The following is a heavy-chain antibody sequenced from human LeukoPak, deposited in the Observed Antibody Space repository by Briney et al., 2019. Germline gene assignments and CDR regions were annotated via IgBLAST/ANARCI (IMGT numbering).Heavy chain of an antibody. Sequence: GSLRLSCAASGFTFSSYEMNWVRQAPGKGLEWVSYISSSGSTIYYADSVKGRFTISRDNAKNSLYLQMNSLRADDTAFYYCVRVSTGYYFDSWGQGTLVTVSS. CDR3: VRVSTGYYFDS. D-gene: IGHD6-19*01. V-gene: IGHV3-48*03. J-gene: IGHJ4*02. CDR2: ISSSGSTI. CDR1: GFTFSSYE.